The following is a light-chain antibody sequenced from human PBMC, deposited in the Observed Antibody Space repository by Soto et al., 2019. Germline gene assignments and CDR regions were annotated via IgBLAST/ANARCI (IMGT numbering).Light chain of an antibody. J-gene: IGKJ5*01. CDR1: QTLSSW. CDR2: KAS. CDR3: QQYNNWPPIT. V-gene: IGKV1-5*03. Sequence: DIQMTQSPSTLSGSVGDRVTITCRASQTLSSWLAWYQQKPGKAPKLLIYKASTLKSGVPSRFSGSGSGTEFTLTISSLQSEDFAVYYCQQYNNWPPITFGQGTRLEI.